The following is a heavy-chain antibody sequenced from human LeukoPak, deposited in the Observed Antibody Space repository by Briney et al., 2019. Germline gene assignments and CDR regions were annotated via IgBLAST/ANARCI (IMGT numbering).Heavy chain of an antibody. D-gene: IGHD3-22*01. Sequence: ASVNVSCKASGGTFSSYAISWVRQAPGQGLEWMGGIIPIFGTANYAQKFQGRVTITADESTSTAYMELSSLRPEDTAVYYCARDSYTMIVAKNEYGMDVWGQGTTVTVSS. CDR1: GGTFSSYA. V-gene: IGHV1-69*13. J-gene: IGHJ6*02. CDR2: IIPIFGTA. CDR3: ARDSYTMIVAKNEYGMDV.